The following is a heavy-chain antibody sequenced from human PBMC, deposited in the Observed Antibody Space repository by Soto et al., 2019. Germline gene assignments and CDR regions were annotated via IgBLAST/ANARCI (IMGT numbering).Heavy chain of an antibody. CDR2: IMPIFGTA. J-gene: IGHJ3*02. Sequence: QVQLVQSGAEVTKPGSSVKVSCKASGGTFSSYAISWVRQDPGHGLEWMGGIMPIFGTANYAQKFQGRVTSTADESTITAYMELRSLISEDTAVYYCARDRGIAADRTGAFDIWGQGTIVTVSS. D-gene: IGHD6-13*01. CDR1: GGTFSSYA. CDR3: ARDRGIAADRTGAFDI. V-gene: IGHV1-69*01.